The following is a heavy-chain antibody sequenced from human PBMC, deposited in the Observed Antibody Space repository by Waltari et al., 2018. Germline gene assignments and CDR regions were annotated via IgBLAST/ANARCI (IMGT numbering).Heavy chain of an antibody. Sequence: GFTFSSYGMHWVRQAPGKGLEWVAVISYDGSNKYYADSVKGRFTISRDNSKNTLYLQMNSLRAEDTAVYYCAKDLARIAARRGWSNEGYYYGMDVWGQGTTVTVSS. CDR3: AKDLARIAARRGWSNEGYYYGMDV. J-gene: IGHJ6*02. V-gene: IGHV3-30*18. CDR2: ISYDGSNK. D-gene: IGHD6-6*01. CDR1: GFTFSSYG.